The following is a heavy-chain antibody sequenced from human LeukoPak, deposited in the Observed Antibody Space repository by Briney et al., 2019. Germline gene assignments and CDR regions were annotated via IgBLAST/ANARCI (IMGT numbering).Heavy chain of an antibody. D-gene: IGHD2-15*01. CDR3: AKTRGYCSGGSCYSGVIDY. J-gene: IGHJ4*02. CDR2: ICGSGGST. CDR1: GFTFSSYG. V-gene: IGHV3-23*01. Sequence: PGGSLRLSCAASGFTFSSYGMSWVRQAPGKGLEWVSAICGSGGSTYYADSMKGRFTISRDNSKHTLYLQMNSLRAEDTAVYYCAKTRGYCSGGSCYSGVIDYWGQGTLVTVSS.